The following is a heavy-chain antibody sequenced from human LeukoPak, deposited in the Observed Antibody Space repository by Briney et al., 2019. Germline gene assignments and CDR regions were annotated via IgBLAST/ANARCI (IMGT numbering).Heavy chain of an antibody. Sequence: ASVKVSCKASGYTFTGYYMHWVRQAPGQGLEWMGWINPNSGGTNYAQKFQGRVTMTRDTSISTAYMELSRLRSEDTAVYYCASFKYGWAGSNAFDIWGQGTMVTVSS. CDR1: GYTFTGYY. D-gene: IGHD3-10*01. CDR3: ASFKYGWAGSNAFDI. CDR2: INPNSGGT. V-gene: IGHV1-2*02. J-gene: IGHJ3*02.